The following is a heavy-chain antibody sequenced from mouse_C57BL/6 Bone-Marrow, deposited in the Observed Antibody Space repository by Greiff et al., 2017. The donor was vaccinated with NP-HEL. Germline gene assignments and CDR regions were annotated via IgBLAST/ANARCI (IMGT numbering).Heavy chain of an antibody. D-gene: IGHD2-3*01. J-gene: IGHJ2*01. CDR2: IYPGSGST. V-gene: IGHV1-55*01. CDR3: ARIGDGYYVSYFDY. Sequence: QVQLQQPGAELVKPGASVKMSCKASGYTFTSYWITWVKQRPGQGLEWIGDIYPGSGSTNYNEKFKSKATLTVDTSSSTAYMQLSSLTSEGSAVYYCARIGDGYYVSYFDYWGQGTTLTVSS. CDR1: GYTFTSYW.